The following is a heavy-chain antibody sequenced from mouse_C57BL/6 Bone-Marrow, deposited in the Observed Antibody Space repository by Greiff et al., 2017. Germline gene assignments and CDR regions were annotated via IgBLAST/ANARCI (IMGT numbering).Heavy chain of an antibody. CDR3: ARRSKDWYFDV. CDR1: GFTFSDYG. CDR2: ISNLAYSI. J-gene: IGHJ1*03. V-gene: IGHV5-15*01. Sequence: EVQGVESGGGLVQPGGSLKLSCAASGFTFSDYGMAWVRQAPRKGPEWVAFISNLAYSIYYADTVTGRFTISRENAKNTLYLEMSSLRSEDTAMYYCARRSKDWYFDVWGTGTTVTVSS. D-gene: IGHD1-1*01.